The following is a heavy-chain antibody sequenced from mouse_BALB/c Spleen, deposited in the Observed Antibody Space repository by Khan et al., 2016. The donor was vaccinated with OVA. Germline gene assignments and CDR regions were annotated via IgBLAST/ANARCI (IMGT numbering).Heavy chain of an antibody. V-gene: IGHV3-2*02. J-gene: IGHJ3*01. Sequence: EVQLQESGPGLVKPSQSLSLTCTVTGYSITSDYAWNWIRHFPGNKLEWMGYISYSGSTSYNPSLKSRISITRDTSKHPFFLQLRSVTTEDTATYYGARSRGYDYDAWFAFWGQGTLVTVSA. CDR3: ARSRGYDYDAWFAF. CDR2: ISYSGST. D-gene: IGHD2-4*01. CDR1: GYSITSDYA.